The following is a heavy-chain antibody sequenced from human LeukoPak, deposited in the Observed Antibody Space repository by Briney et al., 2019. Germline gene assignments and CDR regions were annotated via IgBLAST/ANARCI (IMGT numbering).Heavy chain of an antibody. Sequence: PGGSLRLSCAASGFTFSSFAMSWVRQAPGKGLEWVSAITGGGGSTYYADSVKGRFTISRDNSKNTLYLQMNSLRAEDTAVYYCAKDQRDGDYGTDFDYWGQGTLVTVSS. V-gene: IGHV3-23*01. CDR1: GFTFSSFA. CDR2: ITGGGGST. D-gene: IGHD4-17*01. J-gene: IGHJ4*02. CDR3: AKDQRDGDYGTDFDY.